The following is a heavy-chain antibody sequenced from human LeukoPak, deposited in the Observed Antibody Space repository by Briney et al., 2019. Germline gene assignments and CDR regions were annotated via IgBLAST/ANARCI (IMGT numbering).Heavy chain of an antibody. CDR3: ARARTMIVVVPGDSGAFDI. D-gene: IGHD3-22*01. CDR2: IYTSGST. Sequence: PSETLSLTCTVSGGSISSGSYYWSWIRQPAGKGLEWIGRIYTSGSTNYNPSLKSRVTISVDTSKNQFSLKLSSVTAADTAVYYCARARTMIVVVPGDSGAFDIWGQGTMVTVSS. V-gene: IGHV4-61*02. CDR1: GGSISSGSYY. J-gene: IGHJ3*02.